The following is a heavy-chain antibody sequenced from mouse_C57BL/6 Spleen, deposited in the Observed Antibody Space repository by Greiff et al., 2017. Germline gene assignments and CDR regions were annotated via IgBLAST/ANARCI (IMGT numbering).Heavy chain of an antibody. CDR3: ARTTVEDYAMDY. D-gene: IGHD1-1*01. CDR2: ISSGGSYT. CDR1: GFTFSSYG. V-gene: IGHV5-6*01. J-gene: IGHJ4*01. Sequence: EVNVVESGGDLVKPGGSLKLSCAASGFTFSSYGMSWVRQTPDKRLEWVATISSGGSYTYYPDSVKGRFTISRDNAKNTLYLQMSSLKSEDTAMYYCARTTVEDYAMDYWGQGTSVTVSS.